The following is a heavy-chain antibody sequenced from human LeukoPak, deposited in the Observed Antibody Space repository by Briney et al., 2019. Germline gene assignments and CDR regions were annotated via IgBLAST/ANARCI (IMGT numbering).Heavy chain of an antibody. V-gene: IGHV3-7*01. D-gene: IGHD5-12*01. CDR2: IKQDGSEK. J-gene: IGHJ6*02. Sequence: GGSLRLSCAASGFTFSSYWMSWVRQAPGKGLEWVANIKQDGSEKYYVDSVKGRFTISRDNAKNSLYLRMNSLRAEDTAVYYCARDKRRSSGYGYYYYYGMDVWGQGTTVTVSS. CDR3: ARDKRRSSGYGYYYYYGMDV. CDR1: GFTFSSYW.